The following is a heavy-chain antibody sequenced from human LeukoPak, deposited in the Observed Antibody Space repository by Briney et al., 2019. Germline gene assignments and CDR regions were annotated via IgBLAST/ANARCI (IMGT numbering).Heavy chain of an antibody. J-gene: IGHJ4*02. Sequence: GGSLRLSCAASGFTFSNAWMSWVRQAPGRGLEWVRRIKRKTDGCTTDYAAPVKGRVTISSDDSKNPLYLQMNSLKTEDTVVYYCTSSYGDYEKEVSYWGQGTLVTVSS. CDR3: TSSYGDYEKEVSY. CDR2: IKRKTDGCTT. CDR1: GFTFSNAW. V-gene: IGHV3-15*01. D-gene: IGHD4-17*01.